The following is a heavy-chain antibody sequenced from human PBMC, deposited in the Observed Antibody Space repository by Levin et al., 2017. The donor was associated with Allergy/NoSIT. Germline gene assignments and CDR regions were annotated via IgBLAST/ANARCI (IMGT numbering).Heavy chain of an antibody. V-gene: IGHV3-48*03. CDR3: ARQLGNFWSGYNYFDY. CDR1: GFTFSSYE. J-gene: IGHJ4*02. CDR2: ISSTGSTI. Sequence: GGSLRLSCAASGFTFSSYEMNWVRRAPGKGLEWVSYISSTGSTIYSADSVKGRFTISRDNAKNSLYLHMNSLRAEDTAVYYCARQLGNFWSGYNYFDYWGQGSLVTVSS. D-gene: IGHD3-3*01.